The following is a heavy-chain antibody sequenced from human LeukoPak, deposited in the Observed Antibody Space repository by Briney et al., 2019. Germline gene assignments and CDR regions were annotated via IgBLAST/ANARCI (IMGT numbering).Heavy chain of an antibody. CDR1: GYTFTTHY. CDR3: ARDNSVGDYAWWFDP. J-gene: IGHJ5*02. D-gene: IGHD1-26*01. Sequence: ASVKVSCKASGYTFTTHYMHCVRQAPGQGLEWMGLINPSGTTTNYAQKFRGRVTMTRDLSTSTDYMELSSLRSDDTAVYFCARDNSVGDYAWWFDPWGQGTLVTVSS. CDR2: INPSGTTT. V-gene: IGHV1-46*01.